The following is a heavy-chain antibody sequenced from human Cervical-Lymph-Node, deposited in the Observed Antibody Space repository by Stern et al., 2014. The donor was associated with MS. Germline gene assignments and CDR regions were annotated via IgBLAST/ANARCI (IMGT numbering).Heavy chain of an antibody. V-gene: IGHV1-3*01. CDR2: INAGNGNT. Sequence: VQLVQSGAEVKKPGASVMVSCKASEYTFTDYAIHWVRQAPGQRLEWMAWINAGNGNTKYSQKFQGRVTITRDTSASTAYMELSSLRSEDTAVYYCARGRGSYPRADYWGQGTLVTVSS. J-gene: IGHJ4*02. D-gene: IGHD1-26*01. CDR3: ARGRGSYPRADY. CDR1: EYTFTDYA.